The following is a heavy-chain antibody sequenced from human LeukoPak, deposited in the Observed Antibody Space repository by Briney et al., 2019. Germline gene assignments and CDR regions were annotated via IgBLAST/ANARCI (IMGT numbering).Heavy chain of an antibody. D-gene: IGHD2-2*01. CDR3: GKDGPGYCSSTSCYGIDY. Sequence: GGSLRLSCAGSGFTFSSFGIHWVRQAPGKGLEWVSLISRDGGSTYYADSVKGRFTISRDNSKNSLYLQMNSLRTEDTALYYCGKDGPGYCSSTSCYGIDYWGQGTLVTVSS. CDR1: GFTFSSFG. CDR2: ISRDGGST. J-gene: IGHJ4*02. V-gene: IGHV3-43*02.